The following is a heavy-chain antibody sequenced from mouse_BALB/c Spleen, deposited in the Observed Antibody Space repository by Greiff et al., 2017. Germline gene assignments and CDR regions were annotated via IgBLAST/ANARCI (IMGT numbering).Heavy chain of an antibody. CDR2: IHYSGST. V-gene: IGHV3-1*02. Sequence: EVQRVESGPDLVKPSQSLSLTCTVTGYSITSCYSWHWIRQFPGNKLEWMGYIHYSGSTNYNPSLKSRISITRDTSKNQFFLQLNSVTTEDTATYYCARSGVYYDYDWFAYWGQGTLVTVSA. CDR3: ARSGVYYDYDWFAY. J-gene: IGHJ3*01. CDR1: GYSITSCYS. D-gene: IGHD2-4*01.